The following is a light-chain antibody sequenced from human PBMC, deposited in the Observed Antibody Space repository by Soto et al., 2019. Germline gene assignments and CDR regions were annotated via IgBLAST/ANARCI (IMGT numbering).Light chain of an antibody. CDR1: QTVSSSC. J-gene: IGKJ1*01. CDR3: QQYGSSPRT. CDR2: DTS. V-gene: IGKV3-20*01. Sequence: DIVLTQSPGTLSLSPGERATLSCRASQTVSSSCLAWYQQKPGQAPRLLIYDTSNRATGIPARFSGSGSGTDFTLTISRPEPEDFAVYYCQQYGSSPRTFGQGTKVDIK.